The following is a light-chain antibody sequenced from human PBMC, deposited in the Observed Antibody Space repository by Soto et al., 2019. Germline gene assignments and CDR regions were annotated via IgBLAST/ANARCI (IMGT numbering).Light chain of an antibody. CDR2: EVT. CDR3: VSHTGV. Sequence: QSALTQPASVSGSPGQSITISCTGTSSDVGFYNLISWYQQHPGKAPKVIIFEVTKRPSGVSDRIAGSKSGNTASLTISGLQAEDEADYYCVSHTGVFGGGTKLTVL. J-gene: IGLJ2*01. CDR1: SSDVGFYNL. V-gene: IGLV2-23*02.